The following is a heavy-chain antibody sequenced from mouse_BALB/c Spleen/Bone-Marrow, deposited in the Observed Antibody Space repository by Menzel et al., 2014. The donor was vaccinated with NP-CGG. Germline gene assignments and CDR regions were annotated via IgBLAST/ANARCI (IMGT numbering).Heavy chain of an antibody. CDR2: INPGSSTI. V-gene: IGHV4-2*02. J-gene: IGHJ4*01. D-gene: IGHD2-1*01. CDR3: ARLNGNYDAMDY. CDR1: GFDFSRYW. Sequence: EVKLMESGGGLVQPGGSLNLSCAASGFDFSRYWMSWARRAPGKGQEWIGEINPGSSTINYTPSLKDKFIISRDNAKNTLYLQMSKVRSEDTALYYCARLNGNYDAMDYWGQGTSVTVSS.